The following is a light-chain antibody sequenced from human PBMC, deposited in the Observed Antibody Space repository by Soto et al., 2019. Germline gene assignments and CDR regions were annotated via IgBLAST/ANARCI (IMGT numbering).Light chain of an antibody. Sequence: EFVLTQSPGTLSLSPGERATLSCRASQSVSSSYLAWYQQKPGQAPRLLISGASTRATGIPARLSGSGSGTEFTLTISSLRSEDFAVYYCQQYDNWPITFGQGTRLEIK. V-gene: IGKV3-15*01. CDR2: GAS. CDR1: QSVSSSY. CDR3: QQYDNWPIT. J-gene: IGKJ5*01.